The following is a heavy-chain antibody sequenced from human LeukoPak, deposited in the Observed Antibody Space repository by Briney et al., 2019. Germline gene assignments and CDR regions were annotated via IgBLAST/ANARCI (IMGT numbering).Heavy chain of an antibody. J-gene: IGHJ4*02. V-gene: IGHV1-8*01. Sequence: GASVKVSCKASGYTLTSYDINWVRQATGQGLEWMGWMNPNSGNTGYAQKFQGRVTMTRNTSISTAYMELSSLRSEDTAVYYCARGREQLVPLYYWGQGTLVTVSS. CDR3: ARGREQLVPLYY. D-gene: IGHD6-6*01. CDR2: MNPNSGNT. CDR1: GYTLTSYD.